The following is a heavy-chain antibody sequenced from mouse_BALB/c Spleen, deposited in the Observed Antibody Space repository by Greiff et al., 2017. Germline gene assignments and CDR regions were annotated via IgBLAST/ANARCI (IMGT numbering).Heavy chain of an antibody. J-gene: IGHJ4*01. CDR2: ISNGGGST. D-gene: IGHD1-1*01. V-gene: IGHV5-12-2*01. CDR3: ARRTTSYAMDY. Sequence: EVMLVESGGGLVQPGGSLKLSCAASGFTFSSYTMSWVRQTPEKRLEWVAYISNGGGSTYYPDTVKGRFTISRDNAKNTLYLQMSSLKSEDTAMYYCARRTTSYAMDYWGQGTSVTVSS. CDR1: GFTFSSYT.